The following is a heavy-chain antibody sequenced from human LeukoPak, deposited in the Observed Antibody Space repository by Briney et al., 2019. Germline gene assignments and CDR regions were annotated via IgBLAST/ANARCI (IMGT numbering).Heavy chain of an antibody. CDR2: IYYSGST. Sequence: SETLSLTCTVSGGSISSYYWSWIRQPPGKGLEWIGYIYYSGSTNYNPSLKSRVTISVGTSKNQFSLKLSSVTAADTAVYYCARAEGDYRSNWFDPWGQGTLVTVSS. D-gene: IGHD4-17*01. V-gene: IGHV4-59*01. CDR1: GGSISSYY. J-gene: IGHJ5*02. CDR3: ARAEGDYRSNWFDP.